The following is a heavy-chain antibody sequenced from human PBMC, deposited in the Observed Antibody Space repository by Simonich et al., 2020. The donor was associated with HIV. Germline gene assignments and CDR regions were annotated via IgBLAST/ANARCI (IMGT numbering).Heavy chain of an antibody. CDR1: GYTFTDRN. D-gene: IGHD6-6*01. CDR2: VNPNSGGT. V-gene: IGHV1-2*06. Sequence: QVQLVQSGAEVQKPGASVKVSCKASGYTFTDRNSHGVRQAPGQGRGWVGRVNPNSGGTAYPQKFQGRGTMTRDTSISTAYMELSRLGSDDTAVYYCATHGPGSFSSALDIWGQGTRVTVSS. J-gene: IGHJ3*02. CDR3: ATHGPGSFSSALDI.